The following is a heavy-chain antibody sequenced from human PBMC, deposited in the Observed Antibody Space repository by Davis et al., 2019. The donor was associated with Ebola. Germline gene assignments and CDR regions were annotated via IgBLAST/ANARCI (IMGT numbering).Heavy chain of an antibody. D-gene: IGHD2-21*02. Sequence: GGSLRLSCTASGFTFGDYAMSWVRQAPGKGLEWVGFIRSKAYGGTTEYAASVKGRFTITRDDSKSIAYLQMNSLKTEDTAVYYCTRRGNCGGDCYAWGQGTLVTVSS. CDR2: IRSKAYGGTT. J-gene: IGHJ4*02. CDR1: GFTFGDYA. CDR3: TRRGNCGGDCYA. V-gene: IGHV3-49*04.